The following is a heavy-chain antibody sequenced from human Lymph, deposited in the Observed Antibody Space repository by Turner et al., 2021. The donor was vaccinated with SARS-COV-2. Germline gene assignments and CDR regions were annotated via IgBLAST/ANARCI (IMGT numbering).Heavy chain of an antibody. D-gene: IGHD3-10*01. Sequence: QVQLVQSGAEVKKPGSSVKVSCKASGGTFSSYAISWVRQAPGQGLEWMGGIIPILRKATYEQKFQGRATITADKSTSTAYMGLSSRRSEDTAVFYCARVVGGFGELGYYYYYGMDVWGQGTTVTVSS. J-gene: IGHJ6*02. V-gene: IGHV1-69*10. CDR1: GGTFSSYA. CDR3: ARVVGGFGELGYYYYYGMDV. CDR2: IIPILRKA.